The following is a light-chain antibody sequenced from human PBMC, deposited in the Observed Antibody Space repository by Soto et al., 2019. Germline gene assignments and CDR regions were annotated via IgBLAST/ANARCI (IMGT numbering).Light chain of an antibody. CDR1: TSDIGSYNY. Sequence: QSALTQPASVSGSPGQSITISCTGTTSDIGSYNYVSWYKQEPGKAPKLLIYEVTKRPSGVSNRFSGSKSGNTASLTISGVQAEDEGDYYCSSYTTSNTVLFGGGTKLTVL. J-gene: IGLJ2*01. V-gene: IGLV2-14*01. CDR3: SSYTTSNTVL. CDR2: EVT.